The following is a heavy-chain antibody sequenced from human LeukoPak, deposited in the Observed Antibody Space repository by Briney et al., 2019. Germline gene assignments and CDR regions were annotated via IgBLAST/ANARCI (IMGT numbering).Heavy chain of an antibody. D-gene: IGHD4-11*01. J-gene: IGHJ4*02. Sequence: SETLSLTCTVSGGSISSYYWSWIRQPPGKGLGWIGYIYYSGSTNYNPSLKSRVTISVDTSKNQFSLKLSSVTAADAAVYYCARGPDYSNYSLDYWGQGTLVTVSS. CDR1: GGSISSYY. CDR3: ARGPDYSNYSLDY. CDR2: IYYSGST. V-gene: IGHV4-59*01.